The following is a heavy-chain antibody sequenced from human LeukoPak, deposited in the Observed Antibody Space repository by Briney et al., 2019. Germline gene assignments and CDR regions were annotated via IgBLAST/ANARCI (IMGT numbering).Heavy chain of an antibody. V-gene: IGHV3-7*01. CDR3: ARGGDSYY. D-gene: IGHD2-21*02. J-gene: IGHJ4*02. CDR1: GFTFSSYW. CDR2: IKQDGSEK. Sequence: GGSLRLSCAASGFTFSSYWMTWLRQVPGKGLEWVANIKQDGSEKNYVDSVKGRFTISRDNAKNSLYLQMNSLRVEDTAVYYCARGGDSYYWGQGTLVTVSS.